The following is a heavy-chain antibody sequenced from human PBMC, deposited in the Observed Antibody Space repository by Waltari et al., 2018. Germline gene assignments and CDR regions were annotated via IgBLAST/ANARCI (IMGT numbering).Heavy chain of an antibody. CDR2: IKSKAHGGTA. CDR1: GFTFRNTW. V-gene: IGHV3-15*01. Sequence: DVQLVESGGGLVKPGGSLRLSCAVSGFTFRNTWMTWVLRAPGKGVEWVGRIKSKAHGGTADYAAPVKGRFSISRDDSKDTLYLQMDSLETEDTAVYYCTAARGYYDILTGYYFDYWGQGTLVTVSS. CDR3: TAARGYYDILTGYYFDY. J-gene: IGHJ4*02. D-gene: IGHD3-9*01.